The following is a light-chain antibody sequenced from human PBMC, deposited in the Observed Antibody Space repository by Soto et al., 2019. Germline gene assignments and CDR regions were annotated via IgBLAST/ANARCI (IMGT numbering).Light chain of an antibody. CDR1: QSVFSW. CDR2: EAS. J-gene: IGKJ1*01. Sequence: DIQMTQSPSTLSASVGDRVTITCRASQSVFSWLAWYQQKPGKAPKLLIYEASTLESGVPSRFSGRGSGTEFALTIRSLQPDDSATYYCQQYGSYSRTFCQGTKVEIK. V-gene: IGKV1-5*03. CDR3: QQYGSYSRT.